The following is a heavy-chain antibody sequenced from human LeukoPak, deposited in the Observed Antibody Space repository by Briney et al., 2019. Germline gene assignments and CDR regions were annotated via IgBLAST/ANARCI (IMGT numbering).Heavy chain of an antibody. CDR1: GGSVNSDSFY. Sequence: SETLSLTCTVSGGSVNSDSFYWTWIRQPPGKGLEWIGYIYYSGNTNYNPSLKSRVTISVDTSKNQFSLKLSSVTAADTAVYYCARGANTGGYSYGYYYYYYGMDVWGQGTTVTVSS. J-gene: IGHJ6*02. CDR3: ARGANTGGYSYGYYYYYYGMDV. D-gene: IGHD5-18*01. V-gene: IGHV4-61*01. CDR2: IYYSGNT.